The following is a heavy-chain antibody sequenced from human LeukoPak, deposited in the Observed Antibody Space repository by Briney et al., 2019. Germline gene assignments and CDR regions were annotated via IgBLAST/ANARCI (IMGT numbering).Heavy chain of an antibody. D-gene: IGHD6-19*01. Sequence: PSETLSLTCTVSGGSISSYYWSWIRQPAGKGLEWIGRIYTSGSTNYNPSLKSRVTISVDKSKNQFSLKLSSVTAADTAVYYCARDQDESSIAMAKGFDPWGQGTLVTVSS. V-gene: IGHV4-4*07. CDR1: GGSISSYY. CDR3: ARDQDESSIAMAKGFDP. CDR2: IYTSGST. J-gene: IGHJ5*02.